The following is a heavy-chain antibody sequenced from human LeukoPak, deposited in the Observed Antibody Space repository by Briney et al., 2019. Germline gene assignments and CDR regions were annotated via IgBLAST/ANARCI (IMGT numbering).Heavy chain of an antibody. CDR2: ISAHNGNI. CDR3: ARDGYFDC. V-gene: IGHV1-18*01. J-gene: IGHJ4*02. Sequence: ASVRVSCKASGYTFTSYGISWVRQAPGQGLEWMGWISAHNGNINYAQKLQGRVTMTKDTFTNTAYMELRSLTSDDTAVYYCARDGYFDCWGQGTLVTVSS. CDR1: GYTFTSYG.